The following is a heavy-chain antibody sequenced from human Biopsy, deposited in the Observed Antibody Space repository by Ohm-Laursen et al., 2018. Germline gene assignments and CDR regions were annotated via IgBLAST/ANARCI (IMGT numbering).Heavy chain of an antibody. D-gene: IGHD3-9*01. V-gene: IGHV4-4*07. Sequence: SDTLSLTCTVSGTSLSNFYWSWIRQPAGKGLEWIGRIFPTGITNYNPSLKSRVTMSVDTSNNEFSLRLTSVTAADTAVYYCARGSLKMDYWGQGTLVTVSS. CDR2: IFPTGIT. CDR1: GTSLSNFY. CDR3: ARGSLKMDY. J-gene: IGHJ4*02.